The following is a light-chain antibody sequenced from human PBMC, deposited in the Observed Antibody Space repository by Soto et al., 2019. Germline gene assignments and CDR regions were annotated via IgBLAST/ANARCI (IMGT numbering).Light chain of an antibody. CDR1: QFVSSTY. V-gene: IGKV3-20*01. J-gene: IGKJ4*01. CDR3: QQYGISPFT. CDR2: GAS. Sequence: EVVLTQSPGTLSLSPGARATLSCRASQFVSSTYLAWYQHRPGQAPRLLIYGASSRATGITDRFSGGGSETDFTLTISRLESEDSAVYYCQQYGISPFTFGGGTKVEI.